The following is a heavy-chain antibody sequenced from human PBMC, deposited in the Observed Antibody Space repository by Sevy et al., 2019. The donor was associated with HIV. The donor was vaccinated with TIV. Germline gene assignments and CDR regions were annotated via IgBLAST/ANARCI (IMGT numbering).Heavy chain of an antibody. V-gene: IGHV3-23*01. D-gene: IGHD2-21*02. CDR1: GFTFSTYA. Sequence: GGCLRLSCAASGFTFSTYAMNWVRQAPGKGLEWVSSISNNGATTYYTDSVKDRFTISRDNSKNMVYLQMNSLRTEDTAVYYCANLDDCSFPLDFWGQGTLVTVSS. CDR3: ANLDDCSFPLDF. CDR2: ISNNGATT. J-gene: IGHJ4*02.